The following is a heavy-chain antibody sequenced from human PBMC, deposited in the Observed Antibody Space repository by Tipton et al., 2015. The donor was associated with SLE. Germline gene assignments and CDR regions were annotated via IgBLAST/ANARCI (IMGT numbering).Heavy chain of an antibody. D-gene: IGHD3-22*01. J-gene: IGHJ4*03. CDR1: DDSISGYY. CDR2: ISHSGNT. CDR3: ARHDYDDNGYYMRYFDY. V-gene: IGHV4-38-2*02. Sequence: TLSLTCTVSDDSISGYYWGWIRQPPGKGLEWIGSISHSGNTYYNPSLKSRVSMSVDTSKNQVFLRLSSVTAADTAVYYCARHDYDDNGYYMRYFDYWGQGTLVTVSS.